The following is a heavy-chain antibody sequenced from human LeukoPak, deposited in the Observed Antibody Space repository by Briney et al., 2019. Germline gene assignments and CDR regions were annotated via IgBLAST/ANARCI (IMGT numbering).Heavy chain of an antibody. V-gene: IGHV3-74*01. CDR1: GFTFSRHW. J-gene: IGHJ4*02. CDR3: ARAPAYFDY. Sequence: GGSLRLSCAASGFTFSRHWMHWVRQAPGKGLVWVSRINSDGSRISYADSVKGRFTISRDNAKNSLYLQMNSLRAEDTAVYYCARAPAYFDYWGQGTLVTVSS. CDR2: INSDGSRI.